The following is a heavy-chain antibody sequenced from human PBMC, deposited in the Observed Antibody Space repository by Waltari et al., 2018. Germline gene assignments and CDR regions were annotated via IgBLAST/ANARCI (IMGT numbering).Heavy chain of an antibody. V-gene: IGHV1-8*01. CDR3: ARRNCGGDCYRYYYYGMDV. D-gene: IGHD2-21*02. CDR1: GYTFTSYD. CDR2: MNPNSGNT. Sequence: QVQLVQSGAEVKKPGASVKVSCKASGYTFTSYDINWVRQATGQGLEWMGWMNPNSGNTGYAKKFQGRVTMTRNTSISTAYMELSSLRSEDTAGYYCARRNCGGDCYRYYYYGMDVWGQGTTVTVSS. J-gene: IGHJ6*02.